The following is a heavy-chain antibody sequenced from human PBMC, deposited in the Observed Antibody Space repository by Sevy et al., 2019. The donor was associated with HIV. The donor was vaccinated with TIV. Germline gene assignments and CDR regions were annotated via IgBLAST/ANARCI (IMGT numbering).Heavy chain of an antibody. J-gene: IGHJ4*02. CDR1: GYTFTSYD. D-gene: IGHD6-13*01. CDR2: MNPNSGKT. CDR3: ARVPSQYSSSWYDN. V-gene: IGHV1-8*01. Sequence: ASVKVSCKASGYTFTSYDINWVRQATGQGLEWMGWMNPNSGKTGYAQKFQGRVTMTRNTSISTAYMELSSLRSEDTAVYYCARVPSQYSSSWYDNWGQGTLVTVSS.